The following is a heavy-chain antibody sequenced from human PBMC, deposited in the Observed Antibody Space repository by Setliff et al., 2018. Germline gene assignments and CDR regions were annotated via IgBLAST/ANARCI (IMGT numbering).Heavy chain of an antibody. CDR1: GYTFTDFG. Sequence: ASVKVSCKASGYTFTDFGINWVRQAPGQGLEWMGWISPYTGNTYSAQRFQGRLSMTTDASSSTAYMELTSLRSDDTAMYYCARDADHYDTDENPIFDYWGQGTLVTVSS. CDR3: ARDADHYDTDENPIFDY. CDR2: ISPYTGNT. J-gene: IGHJ4*02. V-gene: IGHV1-18*01. D-gene: IGHD3-9*01.